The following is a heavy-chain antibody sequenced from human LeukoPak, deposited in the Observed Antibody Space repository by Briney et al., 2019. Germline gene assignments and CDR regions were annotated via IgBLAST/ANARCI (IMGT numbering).Heavy chain of an antibody. D-gene: IGHD3-3*01. J-gene: IGHJ5*02. CDR1: GFTFSSYS. Sequence: GGSLRLSCAASGFTFSSYSMNWVRQAPGKGLEWVSSISSSSSYIYYADSVKGRFTISRDNAKNSLYLRMNSLRAEDTAVYYCARAGDDFWSGYYVNWFDPWGQGTLVTVSS. CDR3: ARAGDDFWSGYYVNWFDP. V-gene: IGHV3-21*01. CDR2: ISSSSSYI.